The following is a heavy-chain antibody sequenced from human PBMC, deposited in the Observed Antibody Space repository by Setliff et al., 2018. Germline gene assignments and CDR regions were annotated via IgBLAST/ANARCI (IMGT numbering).Heavy chain of an antibody. V-gene: IGHV1-46*03. CDR1: GYTLTNYY. D-gene: IGHD3-3*01. Sequence: GASVKVSCKASGYTLTNYYMHWVRQAPGQGLEWMGIINPSGGLTRYAQKFLGRVTMTRDTSTSTVYMEVSSLRSEDTAVYYCARDRYYNSWSGTSITAPHDAFDIWGQGTRVTVSS. CDR3: ARDRYYNSWSGTSITAPHDAFDI. J-gene: IGHJ3*02. CDR2: INPSGGLT.